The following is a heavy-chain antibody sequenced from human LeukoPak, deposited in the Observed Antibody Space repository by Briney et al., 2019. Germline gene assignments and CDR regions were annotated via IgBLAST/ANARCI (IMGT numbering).Heavy chain of an antibody. V-gene: IGHV3-23*01. Sequence: PGGSLRLSCAASGFTFNNYAMAWVRQAPGKGLEWVSAITGSGDDTYHSDSVKGRFTISRDNSKTTLYLQMNSLRAEDTAVYYCAKGSRSWRPYYFDFWGQEILVPVSS. J-gene: IGHJ4*02. CDR1: GFTFNNYA. D-gene: IGHD6-19*01. CDR2: ITGSGDDT. CDR3: AKGSRSWRPYYFDF.